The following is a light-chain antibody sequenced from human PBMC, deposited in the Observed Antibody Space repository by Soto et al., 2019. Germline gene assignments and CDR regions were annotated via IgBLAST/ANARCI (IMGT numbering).Light chain of an antibody. J-gene: IGKJ5*01. CDR3: QQYGSSPLIT. CDR1: QSVSSSY. Sequence: EIVLTQSPGTLSLSPGERATLSCRASQSVSSSYLAWYQQKPGQAPRLLIYAASSRATGIPDRFSGSGSGTDFSLTISRLEAEDSAVYYCQQYGSSPLITFGQGTRLEIK. CDR2: AAS. V-gene: IGKV3-20*01.